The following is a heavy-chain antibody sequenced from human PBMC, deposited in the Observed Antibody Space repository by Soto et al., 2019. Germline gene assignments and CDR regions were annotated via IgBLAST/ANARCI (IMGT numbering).Heavy chain of an antibody. J-gene: IGHJ6*02. CDR1: GGTFSSYA. CDR3: AREINASSSWYDYYYGMDV. CDR2: IIPIFGTA. D-gene: IGHD6-13*01. Sequence: SVKVSCKASGGTFSSYAISWVRQAPGQGLEWMGGIIPIFGTANYAQKFQGRVTITADESTSTAYMELSSLRSEDTAVYYCAREINASSSWYDYYYGMDVWGQGTTVTVPS. V-gene: IGHV1-69*13.